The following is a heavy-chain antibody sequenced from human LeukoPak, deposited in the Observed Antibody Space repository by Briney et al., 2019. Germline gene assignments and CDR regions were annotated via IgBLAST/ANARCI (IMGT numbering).Heavy chain of an antibody. CDR2: ISSSSSYI. V-gene: IGHV3-21*01. D-gene: IGHD3-22*01. CDR3: ASGRYYDSSGYYYVNY. CDR1: GFTFSSYS. Sequence: PGGYLRLSCAASGFTFSSYSMNWVRQAPGKGLEWVSSISSSSSYIYYADSVKGRFTISRDNAKNSLYLQMNSLRAEDTAVYYCASGRYYDSSGYYYVNYWGQGTLVTVSS. J-gene: IGHJ4*02.